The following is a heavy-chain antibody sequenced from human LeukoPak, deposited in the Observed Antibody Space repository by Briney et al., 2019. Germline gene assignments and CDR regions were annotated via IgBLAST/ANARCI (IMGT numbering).Heavy chain of an antibody. CDR3: AKERAGMGADAFDI. Sequence: PGRSLRLSCTASGFTFGDYYLNWVRQAPGKGLEWVGFIRGKPYGGTTEYAASVKGRFTISRDDSKNIAYLQMNSLRAEDTAVYYCAKERAGMGADAFDIWGQGTMVTVSS. CDR2: IRGKPYGGTT. J-gene: IGHJ3*02. V-gene: IGHV3-49*04. CDR1: GFTFGDYY. D-gene: IGHD1-26*01.